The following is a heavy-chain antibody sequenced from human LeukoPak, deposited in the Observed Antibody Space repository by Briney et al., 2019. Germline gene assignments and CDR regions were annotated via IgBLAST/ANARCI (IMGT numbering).Heavy chain of an antibody. Sequence: PSETLSLTCTVSGASISSHFWSWIRQPPGKGLEWIGYIYYSGNTNYNPSLNSRVTISVDTSKNQFSLKLRSVTAADTAVYYCAREVEEMATIYFDYWGQGTLVTVSS. CDR1: GASISSHF. V-gene: IGHV4-59*11. CDR2: IYYSGNT. J-gene: IGHJ4*02. D-gene: IGHD5-24*01. CDR3: AREVEEMATIYFDY.